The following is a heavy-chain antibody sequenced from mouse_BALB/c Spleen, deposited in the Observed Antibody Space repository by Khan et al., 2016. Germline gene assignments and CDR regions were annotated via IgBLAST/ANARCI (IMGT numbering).Heavy chain of an antibody. CDR1: GFTFSGFW. V-gene: IGHV11-2*02. Sequence: EVQLLETGGGLVQPGGSRGLSCEGSGFTFSGFWMSWVRQTPGKTLEWIGDINSDGSAINYAPSIKDRFIIVRRDDKSTLYLRMSNVRAKDTATEFCMRYDGCYWCFDVWGAGTTVNVSS. CDR2: INSDGSAI. CDR3: MRYDGCYWCFDV. J-gene: IGHJ1*01. D-gene: IGHD2-3*01.